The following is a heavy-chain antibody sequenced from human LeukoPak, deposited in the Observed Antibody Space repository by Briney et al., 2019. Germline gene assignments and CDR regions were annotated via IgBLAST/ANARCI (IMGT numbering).Heavy chain of an antibody. J-gene: IGHJ4*02. CDR1: GFTFSSYA. V-gene: IGHV3-7*01. CDR3: ARDEIAYCGGDCSPAPDY. Sequence: GGSLRLSCAASGFTFSSYAMSWVRQAPGKGLEWVANIKQDGSEKYYVDSVKGRFTISRDNAKNSLYLQMNSLRAEDTAVYYCARDEIAYCGGDCSPAPDYWGQGTLVTVSS. D-gene: IGHD2-21*02. CDR2: IKQDGSEK.